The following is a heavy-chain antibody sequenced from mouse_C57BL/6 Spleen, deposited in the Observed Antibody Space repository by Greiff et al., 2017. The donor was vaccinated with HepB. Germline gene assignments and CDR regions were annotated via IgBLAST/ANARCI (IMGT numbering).Heavy chain of an antibody. D-gene: IGHD2-4*01. CDR2: ISYDGSN. Sequence: EVKLVESGPGLVKPSQSLSLTCSVTGYSITSGYYWNWIRQFPGNKLEWMGYISYDGSNNYNPSLKNRISITRDTSKNQFFLKLNSVTTEDTATYYCAREFDYGGFAYWGQGTLVTVSA. V-gene: IGHV3-6*01. CDR3: AREFDYGGFAY. CDR1: GYSITSGYY. J-gene: IGHJ3*01.